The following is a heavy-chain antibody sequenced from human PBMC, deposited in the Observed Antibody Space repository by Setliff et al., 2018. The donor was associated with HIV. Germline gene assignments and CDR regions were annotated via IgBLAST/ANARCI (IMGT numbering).Heavy chain of an antibody. J-gene: IGHJ5*02. CDR3: ASRVYYYDSSGYLREEGFDP. CDR1: GGSFSGHY. Sequence: PSETLSLTCAVYGGSFSGHYWSWVRQAPGKGLEWIGEMSHSGGANYNPSLKSRVTISVDTSKRQFSLKLSSVTAADAAVYYCASRVYYYDSSGYLREEGFDPWGQGTLVTVSS. D-gene: IGHD3-22*01. V-gene: IGHV4-34*01. CDR2: MSHSGGA.